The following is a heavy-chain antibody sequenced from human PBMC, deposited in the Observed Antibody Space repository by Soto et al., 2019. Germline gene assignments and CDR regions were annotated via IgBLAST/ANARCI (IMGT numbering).Heavy chain of an antibody. Sequence: QVELVQYGVEVKNPGSSVKVSCKGSGGTFTNYAINWVRQAPGQGLAWMGGIIPFYDKANYAERFLGRVTINADKSTTTAYMELSSLTSDDTAVYFCARGYRELYYYAMDVLCRGTPVIVSS. CDR3: ARGYRELYYYAMDV. V-gene: IGHV1-69*06. J-gene: IGHJ6*02. CDR1: GGTFTNYA. D-gene: IGHD3-10*01. CDR2: IIPFYDKA.